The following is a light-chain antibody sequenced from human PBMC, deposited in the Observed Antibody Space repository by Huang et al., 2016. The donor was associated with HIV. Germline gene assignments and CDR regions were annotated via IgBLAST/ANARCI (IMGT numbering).Light chain of an antibody. CDR2: GAS. CDR1: QSVNSNY. J-gene: IGKJ1*01. Sequence: EIVLTQSPGTLSLSPGERATLSCRATQSVNSNYLAWYQQKPCQAPRRLIYGASSRSTGSPDRFSGSGSGTDFTLTINRLEPEEFAVYYCQQYGSSPPTFGQGTKVEIK. V-gene: IGKV3-20*01. CDR3: QQYGSSPPT.